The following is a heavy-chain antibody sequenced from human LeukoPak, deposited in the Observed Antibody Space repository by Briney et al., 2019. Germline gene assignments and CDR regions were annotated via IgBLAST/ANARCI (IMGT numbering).Heavy chain of an antibody. CDR1: GGSISSYY. CDR2: IHYSGST. V-gene: IGHV4-59*08. CDR3: ASPQTEYYDFWSGYYG. D-gene: IGHD3-3*01. J-gene: IGHJ4*02. Sequence: SETLSLTCTVSGGSISSYYWSWIRQPPGKGLEWIGYIHYSGSTNYNPSLKSRVTMSVDTSKNQFSLKLSSVTAADTAVYYCASPQTEYYDFWSGYYGWGQGTLVTVSS.